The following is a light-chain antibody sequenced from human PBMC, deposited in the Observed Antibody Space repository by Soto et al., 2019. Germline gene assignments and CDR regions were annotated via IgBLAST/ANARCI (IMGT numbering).Light chain of an antibody. CDR1: ESVHRN. J-gene: IGKJ3*01. CDR2: YAS. CDR3: QHYSNWPPT. Sequence: EVVMTQSPATLSVSPGERVTLSCRASESVHRNLAWYQQKPGQGPSLLIYYASTRATGVPDRFTGSGSGTDFTRTISSLQSEDFGVYHCQHYSNWPPTFGPGTKVEIK. V-gene: IGKV3-15*01.